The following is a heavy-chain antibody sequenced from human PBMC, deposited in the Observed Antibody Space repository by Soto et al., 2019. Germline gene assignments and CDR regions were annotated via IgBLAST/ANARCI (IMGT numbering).Heavy chain of an antibody. D-gene: IGHD2-2*01. J-gene: IGHJ4*02. CDR2: ISYDGNDK. CDR3: ARDCTTTVPAGFDY. Sequence: HPGGSLRLSCAASGFTFSNFAMHWVRQAPGKGLEWVAGISYDGNDKYHADSVKGRFTVSRDNSKNTLYVQMNSLRPEDTAIYYCARDCTTTVPAGFDYWGQGALVTVSS. V-gene: IGHV3-30-3*01. CDR1: GFTFSNFA.